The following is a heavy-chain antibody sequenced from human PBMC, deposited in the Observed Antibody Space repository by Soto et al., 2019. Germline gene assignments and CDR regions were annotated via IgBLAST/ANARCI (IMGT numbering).Heavy chain of an antibody. D-gene: IGHD2-15*01. CDR2: IYYSGST. CDR3: ARVSFYCSGGSCYSLSFDV. Sequence: SETLSLTCTVSGGSISSGDYYWSWIRQPPGKGLEWIGYIYYSGSTNYNPSLKSRVTISVDTSKNQFSLKLSSVTAADTAVYYCARVSFYCSGGSCYSLSFDVWGQGTLVTVSS. CDR1: GGSISSGDYY. V-gene: IGHV4-61*08. J-gene: IGHJ4*02.